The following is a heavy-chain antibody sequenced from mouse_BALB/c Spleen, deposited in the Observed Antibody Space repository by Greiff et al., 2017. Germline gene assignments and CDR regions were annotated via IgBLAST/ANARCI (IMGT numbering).Heavy chain of an antibody. J-gene: IGHJ1*01. CDR2: IDPANGNT. V-gene: IGHV14-3*02. D-gene: IGHD1-2*01. CDR3: ARGHYYGYWYFDV. Sequence: VQLQQSGAELVKPGASVKLSCTASGFNIKDTYMHWVKQRPEQGLEWIGRIDPANGNTKYDPKFQGKATITADTSSNTAYLQLSSLTSEDTAVYYCARGHYYGYWYFDVWGAGTTVTVSS. CDR1: GFNIKDTY.